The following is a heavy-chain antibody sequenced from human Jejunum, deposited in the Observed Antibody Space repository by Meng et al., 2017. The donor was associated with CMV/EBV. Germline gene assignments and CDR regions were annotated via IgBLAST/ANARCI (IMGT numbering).Heavy chain of an antibody. V-gene: IGHV1-69*04. CDR1: GSTFSTSA. Sequence: GSTFSTSATSWVRQAPGQGLEWLGNIIPVFDKTNYAQKFQGRVTITADRSTNTAYMELSSLRSDDTALYYCAKDAGSFLDYYFDYWGQGTLVTVSS. D-gene: IGHD1-26*01. CDR3: AKDAGSFLDYYFDY. CDR2: IIPVFDKT. J-gene: IGHJ4*02.